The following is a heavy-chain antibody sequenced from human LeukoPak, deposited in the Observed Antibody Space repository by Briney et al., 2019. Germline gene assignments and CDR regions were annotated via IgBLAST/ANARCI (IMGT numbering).Heavy chain of an antibody. V-gene: IGHV4-39*07. CDR2: IYYSGST. J-gene: IGHJ4*02. CDR1: GGSISSSSYY. Sequence: PSETLSLTCTVSGGSISSSSYYWGWIRQPPGKGLEWIGSIYYSGSTYYNPSLKSRVTMSVDTSKNQFSLKLSSVTAADTAVYYCARDVRSGSYTFDYWGQGTLVTVSS. CDR3: ARDVRSGSYTFDY. D-gene: IGHD1-26*01.